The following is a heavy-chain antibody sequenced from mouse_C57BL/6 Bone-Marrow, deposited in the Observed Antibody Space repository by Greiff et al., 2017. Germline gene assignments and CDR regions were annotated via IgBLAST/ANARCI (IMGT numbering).Heavy chain of an antibody. V-gene: IGHV5-2*01. CDR2: INSDGGST. Sequence: DVQLQESGGGLVQPGESLKLSCESNEYEFPSHDMSWDRKTPEKRLELVAAINSDGGSTYYPDTMERRFIISRDNTKKTLYLQMSSLRSEDTALYYCARRRSHWYFDVWGTGTTVTVSS. CDR1: EYEFPSHD. CDR3: ARRRSHWYFDV. J-gene: IGHJ1*03.